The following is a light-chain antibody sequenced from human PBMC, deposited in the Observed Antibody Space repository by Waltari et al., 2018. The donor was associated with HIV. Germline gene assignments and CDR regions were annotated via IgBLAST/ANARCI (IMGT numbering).Light chain of an antibody. V-gene: IGKV1-5*03. J-gene: IGKJ4*01. CDR1: QSISSW. Sequence: DIQMTQSPSTLSASVGDRVTITCRASQSISSWLAWYQQKPGKAPKLLIYKASSLESGLPSRFSGSGSGTEFTLTISSLQPDDFATYYCQQYNSYSFGGGTKVEIK. CDR3: QQYNSYS. CDR2: KAS.